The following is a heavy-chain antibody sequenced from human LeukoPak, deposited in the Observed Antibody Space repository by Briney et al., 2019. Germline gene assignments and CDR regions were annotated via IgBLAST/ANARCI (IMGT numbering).Heavy chain of an antibody. D-gene: IGHD6-13*01. Sequence: SETLSLTCAVSGYSISSGYYWGWIRQSPGKGLEWIGSVYHSGITYYKPSLKSRVSISVDTSKNQFSLNLSSVTAADTAVYYCARAAFHYYYHMDVWGKGTTVTVSS. CDR3: ARAAFHYYYHMDV. J-gene: IGHJ6*03. CDR2: VYHSGIT. CDR1: GYSISSGYY. V-gene: IGHV4-38-2*01.